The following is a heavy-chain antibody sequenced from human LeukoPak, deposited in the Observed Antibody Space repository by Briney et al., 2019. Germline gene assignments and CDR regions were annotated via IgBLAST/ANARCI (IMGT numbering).Heavy chain of an antibody. J-gene: IGHJ3*02. CDR2: TSYDGSNK. Sequence: PGRSLRLSCAASGFTFSSYGMHWVRQAPGKGLEWVAVTSYDGSNKYYADSVKGRFTISRDNSKNTLYLQMNSLRAEDTAVYYCAKAHNWNDYFDAFDIWGQGTMVTVSS. CDR3: AKAHNWNDYFDAFDI. CDR1: GFTFSSYG. V-gene: IGHV3-30*18. D-gene: IGHD1-1*01.